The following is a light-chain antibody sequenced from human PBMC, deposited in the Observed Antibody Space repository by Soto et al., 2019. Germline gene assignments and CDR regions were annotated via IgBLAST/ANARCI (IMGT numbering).Light chain of an antibody. CDR1: ASDIGGYTF. CDR3: SAHGGTNPYV. Sequence: QSALTQPPSASGSPGQSVAISCTGTASDIGGYTFVSWYQQHPGKAPKLLLYDVNKRPSGVPDRFSGSKSVNTASLTVSGLQAEDEADYYCSAHGGTNPYVFGTGTKVTVL. V-gene: IGLV2-8*01. J-gene: IGLJ1*01. CDR2: DVN.